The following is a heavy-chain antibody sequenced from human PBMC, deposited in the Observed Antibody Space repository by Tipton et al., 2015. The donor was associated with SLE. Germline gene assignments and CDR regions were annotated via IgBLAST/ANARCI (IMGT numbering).Heavy chain of an antibody. J-gene: IGHJ5*02. CDR3: ARDEGSYDILTGYSWFDP. Sequence: QLVQSGAEVKKPGASVKVSCKASGYTFTSYGISWVRQAPGQGLEWMGWISAYNGNTNYAQKLQGRVTMTTDTSTSTAYMELRSLRSDDTAVYYCARDEGSYDILTGYSWFDPWGQGTLFTVSS. CDR2: ISAYNGNT. CDR1: GYTFTSYG. V-gene: IGHV1-18*01. D-gene: IGHD3-9*01.